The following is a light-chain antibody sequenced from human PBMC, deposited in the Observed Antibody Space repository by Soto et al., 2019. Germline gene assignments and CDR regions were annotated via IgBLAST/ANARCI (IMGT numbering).Light chain of an antibody. CDR2: DIS. CDR3: SSYTGSSTPYV. CDR1: SSDVGGYNY. Sequence: QSALTQPASVSGSPGQSIIISCTGTSSDVGGYNYVSWYQHHPGKAPRLMIYDISNRPSGVSDRFSGSKSGNTASLTISGLQAEDEANYFCSSYTGSSTPYVLGSGTKLTVL. V-gene: IGLV2-14*03. J-gene: IGLJ1*01.